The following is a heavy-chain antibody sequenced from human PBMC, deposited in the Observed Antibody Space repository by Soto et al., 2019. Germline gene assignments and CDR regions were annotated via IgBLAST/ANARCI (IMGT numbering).Heavy chain of an antibody. D-gene: IGHD6-13*01. CDR3: ARTGGPQIAAAGSGYYYGMDV. Sequence: SSVKVSCKASGCTFSSYTISWLRQAPGQGLEWMGRIIPILGIANYAQKFQGRVTITADKSTSTAYMELSSLRSEDTAVYYCARTGGPQIAAAGSGYYYGMDVWGQGTTVTVSS. CDR2: IIPILGIA. J-gene: IGHJ6*02. V-gene: IGHV1-69*02. CDR1: GCTFSSYT.